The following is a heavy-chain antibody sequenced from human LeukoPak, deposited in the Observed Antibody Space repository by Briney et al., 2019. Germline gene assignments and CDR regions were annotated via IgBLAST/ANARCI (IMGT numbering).Heavy chain of an antibody. CDR2: ISAISSSSI. V-gene: IGHV3-48*04. J-gene: IGHJ3*02. CDR1: GFTFSSYS. D-gene: IGHD3-22*01. Sequence: GGSLRLSCAASGFTFSSYSMDWVRQAPGKGLEWVSYISAISSSSIYYADSVKGRFTISRDNAKNSLYAQMHSLRAEDTAVYYCARDFHRRYYDSSGYNAFDIWGQGTMVTVSS. CDR3: ARDFHRRYYDSSGYNAFDI.